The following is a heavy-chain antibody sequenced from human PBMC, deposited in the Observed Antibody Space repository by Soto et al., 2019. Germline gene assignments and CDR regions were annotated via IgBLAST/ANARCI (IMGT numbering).Heavy chain of an antibody. V-gene: IGHV1-69*13. D-gene: IGHD3-22*01. Sequence: GASVKVSCKASGGTFSSYAISWVRQAPGQGLEWMGGIIPIFGTANYAQKFQGRVTITADESTSTAYMELSSLRSEDTAVYYCARDMISSRGGSRDPQLADPYYYGMAVWGQGTTVTVSS. CDR1: GGTFSSYA. CDR3: ARDMISSRGGSRDPQLADPYYYGMAV. CDR2: IIPIFGTA. J-gene: IGHJ6*02.